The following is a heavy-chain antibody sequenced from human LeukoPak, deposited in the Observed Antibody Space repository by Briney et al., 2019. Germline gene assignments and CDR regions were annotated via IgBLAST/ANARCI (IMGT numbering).Heavy chain of an antibody. CDR1: GGSFSGYY. CDR2: INHSGST. J-gene: IGHJ4*02. D-gene: IGHD3-3*01. Sequence: SETLSLTCAVSGGSFSGYYWSLIRQPPGKGLEWIGEINHSGSTNYNPSLKSRVTISVDTSKNQFSLKLSSVTAADTAVYYCARRPSYYDFWSGYYNSWGQGTLVTVSS. V-gene: IGHV4-34*01. CDR3: ARRPSYYDFWSGYYNS.